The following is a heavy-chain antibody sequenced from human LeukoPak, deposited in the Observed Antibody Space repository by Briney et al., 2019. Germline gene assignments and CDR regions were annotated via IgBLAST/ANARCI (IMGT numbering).Heavy chain of an antibody. D-gene: IGHD3-16*01. CDR3: ARVIMITFGVYYFDY. V-gene: IGHV4-59*01. Sequence: PSQTLSLTCTHSGGSIRSYYWSWIRQPPGKGLEWIGYIFYSGSTNYNPSLKIRVTISVDTSKNQFSLKLSSVTAADTAVYYWARVIMITFGVYYFDYWGQGTLVTVSS. CDR2: IFYSGST. CDR1: GGSIRSYY. J-gene: IGHJ4*02.